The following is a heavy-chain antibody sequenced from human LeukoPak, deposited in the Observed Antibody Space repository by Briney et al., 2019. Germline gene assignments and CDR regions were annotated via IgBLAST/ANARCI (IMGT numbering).Heavy chain of an antibody. CDR2: IRYDGGST. CDR1: GFTFSSYG. J-gene: IGHJ4*02. V-gene: IGHV3-30*02. D-gene: IGHD3-22*01. CDR3: AKDRTYYDSSGYYQRPHFDY. Sequence: GGSLRLSCAASGFTFSSYGMRWVRQAPGKGLEWVAFIRYDGGSTYYADSVKGRFTISRDNSKNTLYLQMNSLRAEDTAVYYCAKDRTYYDSSGYYQRPHFDYWGQGTLVTVSS.